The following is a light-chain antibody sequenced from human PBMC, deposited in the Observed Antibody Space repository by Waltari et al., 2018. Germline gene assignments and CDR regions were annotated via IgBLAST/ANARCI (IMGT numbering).Light chain of an antibody. V-gene: IGLV3-1*01. CDR2: QDI. Sequence: SYELTQPPSVSVSPGQTASITCSGDKLGDKYTCWYQQKPGQSPVLVIFQDIKRPSGIHERFSGSNSGNTATLTISGTQPMDEADYYCQAWDSSTVVFGGGTKLTVL. CDR3: QAWDSSTVV. CDR1: KLGDKY. J-gene: IGLJ3*02.